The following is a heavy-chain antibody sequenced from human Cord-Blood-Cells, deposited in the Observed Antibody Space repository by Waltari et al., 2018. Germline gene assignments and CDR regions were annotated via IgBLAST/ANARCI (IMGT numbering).Heavy chain of an antibody. V-gene: IGHV3-33*01. Sequence: QVQLVESGGGVVQPGRSLSLPCAASGFTSSSYGLHWVRQAPGKGLEWVAVIWYDGSNKYYADSVKGRFTISRDNSKNTLYLQMNSLRAEDTAVYYCARSTDYYDSSGYYFDYWGQGTLVTVSS. CDR3: ARSTDYYDSSGYYFDY. D-gene: IGHD3-22*01. J-gene: IGHJ4*02. CDR1: GFTSSSYG. CDR2: IWYDGSNK.